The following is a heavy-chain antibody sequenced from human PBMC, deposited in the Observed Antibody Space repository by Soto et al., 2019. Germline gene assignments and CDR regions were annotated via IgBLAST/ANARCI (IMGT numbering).Heavy chain of an antibody. CDR2: IYWDDDK. J-gene: IGHJ6*02. CDR3: ARVTFLKSYYYYGMDV. CDR1: GFSLSTSGVG. D-gene: IGHD3-16*01. V-gene: IGHV2-5*02. Sequence: QITLKESGPTLVKPTQTLTLTCTFSGFSLSTSGVGVGWIRQPPGKALEWLALIYWDDDKRYSPSLKSRLTITKDPSKNQVVLTMTNMDPVDTATYYCARVTFLKSYYYYGMDVWGQGTTVTVSS.